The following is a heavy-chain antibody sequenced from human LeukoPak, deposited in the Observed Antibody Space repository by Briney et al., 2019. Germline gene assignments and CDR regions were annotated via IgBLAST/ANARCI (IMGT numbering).Heavy chain of an antibody. CDR3: VTLLWSGYYTDYYYGMDV. D-gene: IGHD3-3*01. CDR2: ISAYNGNT. V-gene: IGHV1-18*01. J-gene: IGHJ6*02. Sequence: GASVKVSCKASGYTFTSYGISWVRQAPGQGLEWMGWISAYNGNTNYAQKLQGRVTMTTDTSTSTAYMELRSLRSDDTAVYYCVTLLWSGYYTDYYYGMDVWGQGTTVTVSS. CDR1: GYTFTSYG.